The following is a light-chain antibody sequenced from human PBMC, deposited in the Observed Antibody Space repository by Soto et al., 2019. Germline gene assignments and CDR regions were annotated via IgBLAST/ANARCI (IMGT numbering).Light chain of an antibody. J-gene: IGKJ1*01. CDR3: QQSYSYPWT. V-gene: IGKV1-39*01. CDR2: AAS. Sequence: DIQMTQFPSSLAASVGDRVTITCRASQIISTYLNWYQQRSGKAPKLLIYAASSLQSGVPSRFSGSGSGTDFTLTISSLQPEDFATYFCQQSYSYPWTFGQGTTGDIK. CDR1: QIISTY.